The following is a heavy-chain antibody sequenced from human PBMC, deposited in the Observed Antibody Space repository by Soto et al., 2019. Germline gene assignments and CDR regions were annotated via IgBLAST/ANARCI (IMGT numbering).Heavy chain of an antibody. D-gene: IGHD4-17*01. CDR2: IYYSGST. J-gene: IGHJ6*02. Sequence: QVQLQESGPGLVKPSQTLSLTCTVSGGSISSGGYYWSWIRQHPGKGLEWIGYIYYSGSTYYNPSLKSRVTISVDTSKNQFSLKLSSVTAADTAVYYCAREAYGAPQSTFYYYYYYGMDVWGQGTTVTVSS. V-gene: IGHV4-31*03. CDR1: GGSISSGGYY. CDR3: AREAYGAPQSTFYYYYYYGMDV.